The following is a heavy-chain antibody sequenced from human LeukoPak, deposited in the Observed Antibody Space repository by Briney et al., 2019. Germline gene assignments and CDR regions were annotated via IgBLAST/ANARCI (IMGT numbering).Heavy chain of an antibody. CDR3: ARGGGLDV. D-gene: IGHD3-16*01. CDR2: INHNGNVN. J-gene: IGHJ6*02. V-gene: IGHV3-7*03. CDR1: GFTFSSYW. Sequence: GGSLRLSCAASGFTFSSYWMNWARQAPGKGLEWVASINHNGNVNYYVDSVKGRFTISRDNAKNSLYLQMSNLRAGDTAVYFCARGGGLDVWGQGATVTVSS.